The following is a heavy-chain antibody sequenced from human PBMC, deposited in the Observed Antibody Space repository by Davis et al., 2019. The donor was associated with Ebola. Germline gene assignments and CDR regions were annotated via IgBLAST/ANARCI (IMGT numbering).Heavy chain of an antibody. CDR1: GFTFSNAW. V-gene: IGHV3-15*01. J-gene: IGHJ6*04. CDR3: STVTDYGMDV. D-gene: IGHD2-21*02. Sequence: GESLKISCAASGFTFSNAWMSWVRQAPRKGLEWVGRIKSKTDGGTTDYAAPVKGRFTISRDDSKNTLYLQMNSLKTEDTAVYYCSTVTDYGMDVWGKETTVTVSS. CDR2: IKSKTDGGTT.